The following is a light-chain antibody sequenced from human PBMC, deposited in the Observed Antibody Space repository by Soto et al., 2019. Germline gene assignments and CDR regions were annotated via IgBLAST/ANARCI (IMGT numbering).Light chain of an antibody. CDR1: QSVNIY. CDR2: GAS. CDR3: QQYDDWLRLT. J-gene: IGKJ4*01. Sequence: EIAMTQSPATLSVSPGESATLSCRASQSVNIYLAWYQQKPGQAPRLLIFGASYRATGIPARFSGSGSGTEFNLTISSLQSEDFAVYFCQQYDDWLRLTFGGGTKVDIK. V-gene: IGKV3D-15*01.